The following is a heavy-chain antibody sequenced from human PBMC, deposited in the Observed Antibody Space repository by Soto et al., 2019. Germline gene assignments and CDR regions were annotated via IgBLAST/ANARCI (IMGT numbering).Heavy chain of an antibody. D-gene: IGHD6-25*01. V-gene: IGHV4-59*08. CDR1: GGSISSYY. Sequence: SETLSLTCTVSGGSISSYYWSWIRQPPGKGLEWIGYIYYSGSTNYNPSLKSRVTISVDTSKNQFSLKLSSVTAADTAVYYCARRYSSALRHYYYYMDVWGKGTTVTVSS. J-gene: IGHJ6*03. CDR2: IYYSGST. CDR3: ARRYSSALRHYYYYMDV.